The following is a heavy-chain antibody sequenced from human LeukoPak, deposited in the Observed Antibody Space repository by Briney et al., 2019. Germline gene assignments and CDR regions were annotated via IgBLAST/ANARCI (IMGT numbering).Heavy chain of an antibody. J-gene: IGHJ6*04. CDR2: IKSKTDGGTT. CDR3: TTEALSYYGMDV. V-gene: IGHV3-15*01. Sequence: GSLRLSCAASGFTFSNAWMSWVRQAPGKGLEWVGRIKSKTDGGTTDYAAPVKGRFTISRDDSKNTLYPQMNSLKTEDTAVYYCTTEALSYYGMDVWSKGTTVTVSS. CDR1: GFTFSNAW.